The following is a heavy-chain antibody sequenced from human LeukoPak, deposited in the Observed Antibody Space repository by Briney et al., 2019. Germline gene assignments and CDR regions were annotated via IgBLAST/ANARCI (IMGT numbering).Heavy chain of an antibody. CDR2: IIHSATT. V-gene: IGHV4-34*04. CDR1: AASFSGYY. CDR3: AREEGNKYYYDSSGSPGY. Sequence: PSHSLSPTRAVYAASFSGYYCSCIRHPPGKGLEWIGEIIHSATTNNHPSRKDRATISVDTSKIQISLKLSSVTAADTAVYYCAREEGNKYYYDSSGSPGYWGQGTLVTVSS. D-gene: IGHD3-22*01. J-gene: IGHJ4*02.